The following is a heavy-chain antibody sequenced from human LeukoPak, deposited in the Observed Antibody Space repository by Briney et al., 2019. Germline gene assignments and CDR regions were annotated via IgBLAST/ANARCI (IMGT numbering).Heavy chain of an antibody. V-gene: IGHV4-59*01. CDR2: IYDSRNT. Sequence: SETLSLPCTVSGGSISSYYWSWIRQPPGKGLEWIGYIYDSRNTDYNPSLKSRVTISIDTSKNQFSLRLTSVTAADTAVYYCASLRESSSWYYFDYWGQGTLVTVSS. CDR3: ASLRESSSWYYFDY. CDR1: GGSISSYY. J-gene: IGHJ4*02. D-gene: IGHD6-13*01.